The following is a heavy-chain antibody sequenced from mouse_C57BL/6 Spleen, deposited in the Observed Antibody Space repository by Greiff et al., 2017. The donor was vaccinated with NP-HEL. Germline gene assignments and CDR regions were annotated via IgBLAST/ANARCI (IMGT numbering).Heavy chain of an antibody. J-gene: IGHJ2*01. V-gene: IGHV5-6*01. CDR3: ARLGWYFDY. Sequence: EVHLVESGGDLVKPGGSLKLSCAASGFTFSSYGMPWVRQTPDKRLEWVATISSGGSYTYYPDTVKGRFTISRDKAKNTLYLQLGSLTSEDTAVYYWARLGWYFDYWGQGTTLTVSS. CDR1: GFTFSSYG. CDR2: ISSGGSYT. D-gene: IGHD3-3*01.